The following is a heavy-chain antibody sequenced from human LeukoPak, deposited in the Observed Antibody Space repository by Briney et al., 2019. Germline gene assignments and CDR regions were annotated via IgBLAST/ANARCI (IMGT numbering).Heavy chain of an antibody. V-gene: IGHV3-23*01. Sequence: PGASPRLSCAASGFTFSSYAMSWVRQAPGKGLEWVSAISGSGGSTYYADSVKGRFTISRDNSKITLYLQMNSLRAEDTAVYYCAKAKLSGGWYFDYWGQGTLVTVSS. CDR2: ISGSGGST. D-gene: IGHD2-15*01. CDR3: AKAKLSGGWYFDY. J-gene: IGHJ4*02. CDR1: GFTFSSYA.